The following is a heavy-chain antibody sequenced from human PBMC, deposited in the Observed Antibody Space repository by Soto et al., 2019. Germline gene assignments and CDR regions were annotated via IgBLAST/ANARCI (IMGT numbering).Heavy chain of an antibody. CDR1: GFTFSDFA. Sequence: EVQLLESGGGLVQPGGSLRLSCAASGFTFSDFAMTWVRQAPGKGLEWVSTIVDSGGNTYYADSVKGRFTISRDNSKNTLFLQMNSLRVEYTAVYYCAEGGFYDGFDYWVHGTLVTVSS. CDR3: AEGGFYDGFDY. J-gene: IGHJ4*03. CDR2: IVDSGGNT. D-gene: IGHD5-12*01. V-gene: IGHV3-23*01.